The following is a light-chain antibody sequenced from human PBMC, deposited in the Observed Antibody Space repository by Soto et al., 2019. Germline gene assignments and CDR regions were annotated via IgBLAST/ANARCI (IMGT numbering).Light chain of an antibody. CDR1: QTVSNSY. V-gene: IGKV3-20*01. CDR2: GTS. J-gene: IGKJ1*01. Sequence: ETVLTQSPGSLSLSLGDRATLSYRASQTVSNSYLAWYQQKPGQAPRLLIYGTSSRATGIPDRFSGSGSGTDFTLTINRLEPEDFVIYYCQQYGSSPWTFGQGTKVEIK. CDR3: QQYGSSPWT.